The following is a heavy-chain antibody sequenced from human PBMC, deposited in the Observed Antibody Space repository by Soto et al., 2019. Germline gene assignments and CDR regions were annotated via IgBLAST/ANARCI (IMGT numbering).Heavy chain of an antibody. J-gene: IGHJ4*02. Sequence: ASDNLFLPWTVSGGTLSPGAYFLSCVRQPPGKGLEWIAYIFYNGSPYYNPSLKSRVTISVDTSKNQFSLKLNSVTAADTAVYYCARGRGYSYGIDYWGQGTPVTVSS. CDR2: IFYNGSP. V-gene: IGHV4-30-4*02. CDR3: ARGRGYSYGIDY. CDR1: GGTLSPGAYF. D-gene: IGHD5-18*01.